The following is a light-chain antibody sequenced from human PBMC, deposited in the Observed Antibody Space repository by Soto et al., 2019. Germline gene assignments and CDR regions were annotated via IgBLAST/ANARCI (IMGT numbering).Light chain of an antibody. V-gene: IGLV2-11*01. Sequence: QSVLTQPRSVSGSPGQSVTISCTGTSSDVGGYNYVSWYQQHPGKAPKLMIYDVNKRPSGVPDRFSGSKSGNTASLTISVLQAEDEADYYCCSYAGSYTVVFGGGTQLTVL. CDR3: CSYAGSYTVV. CDR2: DVN. CDR1: SSDVGGYNY. J-gene: IGLJ2*01.